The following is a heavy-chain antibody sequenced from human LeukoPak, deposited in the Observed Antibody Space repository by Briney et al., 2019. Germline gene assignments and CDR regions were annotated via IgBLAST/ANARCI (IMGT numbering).Heavy chain of an antibody. CDR3: ARHGDYYGSGPDY. V-gene: IGHV4-39*01. Sequence: SETLSLTCSVSDDSIRRGFYWGWIRQPPGKGLEWIGNIYYSGFPYYNPSLKSRVAISLDMSKTEFSLKLTSVTAADTAAYYCARHGDYYGSGPDYWGQGTLVTVSS. J-gene: IGHJ4*02. CDR2: IYYSGFP. CDR1: DDSIRRGFY. D-gene: IGHD3-10*01.